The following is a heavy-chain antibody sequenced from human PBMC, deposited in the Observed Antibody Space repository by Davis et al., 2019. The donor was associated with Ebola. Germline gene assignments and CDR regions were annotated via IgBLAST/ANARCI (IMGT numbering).Heavy chain of an antibody. D-gene: IGHD3-10*01. CDR1: GGSFSGYY. CDR3: ARGGDITSRHLQDY. V-gene: IGHV4-34*01. Sequence: SQTLSLTCAVYGGSFSGYYWSWIRQPPGKGLEWIGEINHSGSTNYNPSLKSRVTISVDTSKNQFSLKLSSVTAADTAVYYCARGGDITSRHLQDYWGQGTLVTVSS. CDR2: INHSGST. J-gene: IGHJ4*02.